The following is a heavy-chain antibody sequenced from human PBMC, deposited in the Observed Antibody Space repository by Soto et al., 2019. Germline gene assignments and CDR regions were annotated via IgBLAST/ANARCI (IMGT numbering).Heavy chain of an antibody. CDR1: GYSFTSYW. CDR2: IDPSDSYT. CDR3: AKRSGYQEAAYLDY. D-gene: IGHD5-12*01. Sequence: PGESLKISCKGSGYSFTSYWISWVRQMPGKGLEWMGRIDPSDSYTNYSPSFQGHVTISADKSISAAYLQWSSLKASDTAVYYCAKRSGYQEAAYLDYWGQGTLVTVSS. V-gene: IGHV5-10-1*01. J-gene: IGHJ4*02.